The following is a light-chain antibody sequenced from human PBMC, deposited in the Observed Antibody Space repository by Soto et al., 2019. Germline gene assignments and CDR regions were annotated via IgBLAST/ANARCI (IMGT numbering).Light chain of an antibody. CDR2: WAS. CDR1: QSVFYSSNNKNC. CDR3: QQYYSTPRT. Sequence: DIVMTQSPDSLAVSLGERATINCKSSQSVFYSSNNKNCLAWYQQKPGQPPKLLFYWASTRESGFPDRFSGSGSGTDFTLTISTLQAEDVAVYYCQQYYSTPRTFGQGTTVEIK. J-gene: IGKJ1*01. V-gene: IGKV4-1*01.